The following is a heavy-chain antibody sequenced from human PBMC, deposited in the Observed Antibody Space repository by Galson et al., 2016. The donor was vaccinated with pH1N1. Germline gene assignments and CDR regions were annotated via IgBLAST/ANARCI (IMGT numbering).Heavy chain of an antibody. Sequence: QSGAEVKQPGESLKISCEGSGYIFTNYWIGWVRQMPGKGLELMGIIYPGDSDTRYSPSFQRRVPISVDKSSNIAYLQWSNLKASDTAIYFCARLSASSYGRDKYYMDVWGKGTTVTVS. CDR3: ARLSASSYGRDKYYMDV. D-gene: IGHD5-18*01. V-gene: IGHV5-51*01. J-gene: IGHJ6*03. CDR2: IYPGDSDT. CDR1: GYIFTNYW.